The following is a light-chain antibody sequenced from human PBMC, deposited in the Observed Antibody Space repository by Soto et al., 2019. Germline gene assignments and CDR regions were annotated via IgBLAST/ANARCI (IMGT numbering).Light chain of an antibody. CDR3: LQHNTYPVT. CDR2: AAS. CDR1: QGISTY. J-gene: IGKJ1*01. Sequence: DIQMTESPSSLSASVGDRVTISCRASQGISTYLNWYKQKPGKAPKFLIYAASSLQSGVPSRFSGSGSGTEFTLTISSLQPEDFATYYCLQHNTYPVTFGQGTKVDI. V-gene: IGKV1-17*01.